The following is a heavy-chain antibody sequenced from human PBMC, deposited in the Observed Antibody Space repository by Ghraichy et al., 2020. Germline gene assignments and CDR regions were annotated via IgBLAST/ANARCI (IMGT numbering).Heavy chain of an antibody. Sequence: SETLSLTCSVSGWSISSGYYWVWIRQPPGKGLEWIATIHHTGSTYYSPSLKSRVTISVDTSKNQFSLKLRSVTAADTAVYYCARYMGLTSRVTFDVWGQGTLVTVSS. V-gene: IGHV4-38-2*02. CDR2: IHHTGST. J-gene: IGHJ3*01. CDR3: ARYMGLTSRVTFDV. CDR1: GWSISSGYY. D-gene: IGHD3-10*01.